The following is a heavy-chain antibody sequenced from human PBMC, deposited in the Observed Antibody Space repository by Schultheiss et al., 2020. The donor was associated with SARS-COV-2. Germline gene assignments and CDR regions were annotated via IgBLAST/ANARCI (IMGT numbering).Heavy chain of an antibody. V-gene: IGHV4-39*07. D-gene: IGHD4-17*01. CDR1: GGSISSSSYY. J-gene: IGHJ5*02. Sequence: SETLSLTCTVSGGSISSSSYYWGWIRQPPGKGLEWIGSIYYSGSTYYNPSLKSRVTMSVDTSRNQFSLKLSSVTAADTAMYYCAMRSTVTGFDPWGQGTLVTVSS. CDR2: IYYSGST. CDR3: AMRSTVTGFDP.